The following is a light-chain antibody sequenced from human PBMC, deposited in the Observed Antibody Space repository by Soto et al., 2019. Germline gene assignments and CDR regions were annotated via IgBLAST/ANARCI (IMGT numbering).Light chain of an antibody. Sequence: DIQMSQSPSTLSAAVGDRVTITCRASQSIGNWLAWYQQKPGKAPEVLIFDASILQSGVPSRFSDSGSGTEFTLTISSLQPDDFATYYCQQYNLYWTFGQGTKV. CDR2: DAS. V-gene: IGKV1-5*01. J-gene: IGKJ1*01. CDR1: QSIGNW. CDR3: QQYNLYWT.